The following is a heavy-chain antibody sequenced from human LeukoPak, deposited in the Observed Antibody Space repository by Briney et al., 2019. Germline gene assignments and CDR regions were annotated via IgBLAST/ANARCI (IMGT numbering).Heavy chain of an antibody. CDR2: IYYSGST. CDR1: GVSVSSGSYY. Sequence: SETLSLTSTVSGVSVSSGSYYWSWMRQPPGKGLEWIGYIYYSGSTNYNPSLKSRVTISVDTSKNRFSLKLSSVTAADTAVYYCARARYFDPGAIVDPWGQGTLVTVSS. J-gene: IGHJ5*02. D-gene: IGHD3-9*01. CDR3: ARARYFDPGAIVDP. V-gene: IGHV4-61*01.